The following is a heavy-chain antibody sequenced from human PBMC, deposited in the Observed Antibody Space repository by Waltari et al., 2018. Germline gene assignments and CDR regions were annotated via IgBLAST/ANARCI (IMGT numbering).Heavy chain of an antibody. D-gene: IGHD3-16*01. CDR3: AKANGFGGATESDY. Sequence: EVQLVESGGGLVQPGRSLRLSCAASGFTFDAYAMHWVRQAPGKGLEWVSGISWNSGSIGYADSVKGRFTISRDNAKNSLFLQMNSLRAEDTAVYYCAKANGFGGATESDYWGQGTLVTVSS. CDR1: GFTFDAYA. CDR2: ISWNSGSI. J-gene: IGHJ4*02. V-gene: IGHV3-9*01.